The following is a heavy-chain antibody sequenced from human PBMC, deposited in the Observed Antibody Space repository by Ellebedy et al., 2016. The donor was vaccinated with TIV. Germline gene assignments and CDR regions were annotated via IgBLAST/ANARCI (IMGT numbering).Heavy chain of an antibody. CDR1: GFSTSG. V-gene: IGHV3-30*02. CDR2: IRSDGSAK. D-gene: IGHD4-17*01. CDR3: AKGAFPVPTVMAV. Sequence: PGGSLRLSCAASGFSTSGMHWVRQPPGKGLEWVAFIRSDGSAKYYADSVSGRFTISRDDSRNTLYLQMNTLRTDDTAVYYCAKGAFPVPTVMAVWGQGTTVTVSS. J-gene: IGHJ6*02.